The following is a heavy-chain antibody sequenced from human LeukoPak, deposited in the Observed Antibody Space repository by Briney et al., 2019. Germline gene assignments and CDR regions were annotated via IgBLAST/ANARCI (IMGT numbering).Heavy chain of an antibody. J-gene: IGHJ4*02. CDR1: GFTFSSYW. D-gene: IGHD2-21*02. CDR2: IRYDGSNK. Sequence: GGSLRLSCAASGFTFSSYWMSWVRQAPGKGLEWVAFIRYDGSNKYYADSVKGRFTISRDNSKDTLYLQMNSLRAEDTAVYYCAKDHRAYCGGDCVDFDYWGQGTLVTVSS. CDR3: AKDHRAYCGGDCVDFDY. V-gene: IGHV3-30*02.